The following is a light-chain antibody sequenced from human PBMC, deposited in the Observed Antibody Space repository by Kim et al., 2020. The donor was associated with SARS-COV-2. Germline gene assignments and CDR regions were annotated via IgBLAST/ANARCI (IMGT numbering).Light chain of an antibody. CDR2: EVS. Sequence: QSVLTQPASVSGSPGQSITISCTGTSSDVGSYDLVSWYQHHPGKAPKLMIYEVSKRPSGVSNRFSDSKSGNTASLTISGLQAEDEADYYCCSYAGSSTYVFGTGTKVTVL. J-gene: IGLJ1*01. CDR3: CSYAGSSTYV. CDR1: SSDVGSYDL. V-gene: IGLV2-23*02.